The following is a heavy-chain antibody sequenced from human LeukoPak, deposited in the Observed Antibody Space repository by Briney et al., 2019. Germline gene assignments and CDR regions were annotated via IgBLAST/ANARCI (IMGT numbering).Heavy chain of an antibody. V-gene: IGHV4-34*01. CDR1: GGSFSGYY. CDR3: AKAPRRTIIGGNDY. D-gene: IGHD5-24*01. J-gene: IGHJ4*02. Sequence: SETLSLTCAVYGGSFSGYYWSWIRQPPGKGLEWIGEINHSGSTNYNPSLKSRVTISVDTSKNQFSLKLSSVTAADTAVYYCAKAPRRTIIGGNDYWGQGTLVTVSS. CDR2: INHSGST.